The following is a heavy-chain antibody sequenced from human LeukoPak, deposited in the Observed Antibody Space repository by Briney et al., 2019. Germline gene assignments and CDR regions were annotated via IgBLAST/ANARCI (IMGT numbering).Heavy chain of an antibody. D-gene: IGHD6-6*01. V-gene: IGHV1-2*02. CDR1: GYTFTGYY. J-gene: IGHJ3*02. CDR3: ARVLIAARHNAFDI. Sequence: ASVKVSCKASGYTFTGYYMHWVRQAPGQGLEWMGWINPNSGGTNYAQKFQGRVTMTRDTSISTAYMELSRLRSDDTAVYYCARVLIAARHNAFDIWGQGTMVTVSS. CDR2: INPNSGGT.